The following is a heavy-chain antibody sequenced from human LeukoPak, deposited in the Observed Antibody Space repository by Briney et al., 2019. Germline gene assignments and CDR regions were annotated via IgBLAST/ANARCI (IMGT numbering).Heavy chain of an antibody. D-gene: IGHD6-13*01. CDR3: AKSRGIAAAGIMDV. V-gene: IGHV1-18*01. CDR1: GYTFTSYG. CDR2: ISAYNGNT. J-gene: IGHJ6*04. Sequence: ASVTVSCTASGYTFTSYGISWVRQAPGQGLERMGWISAYNGNTNYAQKLQGRVTITTDTSTSTAYMELRSLRSDDTAVYYCAKSRGIAAAGIMDVWGKGTTVTISS.